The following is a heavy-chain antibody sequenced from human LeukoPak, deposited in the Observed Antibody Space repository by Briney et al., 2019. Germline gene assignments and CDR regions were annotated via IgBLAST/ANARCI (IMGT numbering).Heavy chain of an antibody. CDR1: GFTFSSYG. CDR2: MSGSGGST. V-gene: IGHV3-23*01. J-gene: IGHJ4*02. CDR3: AKGTTVTTFDY. D-gene: IGHD4-17*01. Sequence: PGGSLRLSCAASGFTFSSYGMSWVRQAPAKGLEWVSAMSGSGGSTYYADSVKGRFTISRDNSKNTLYLQMNSLRAEDTAVYYCAKGTTVTTFDYWGQGTLVTLSS.